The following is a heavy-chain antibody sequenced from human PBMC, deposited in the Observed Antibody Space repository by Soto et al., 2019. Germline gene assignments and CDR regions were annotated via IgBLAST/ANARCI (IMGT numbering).Heavy chain of an antibody. V-gene: IGHV4-34*01. Sequence: QEQLQQWGAGLLKPSETLSLTCAVYGGFVSSGNYYWSWIRQPPGKGLEWIGEMSHSGGTHFNPSLKSRGTISVDTSKNQFSLKMRSVNAADTALYYCARVERGTATTVVDAFDIWGPGTMVTVSS. J-gene: IGHJ3*02. CDR3: ARVERGTATTVVDAFDI. CDR2: MSHSGGT. CDR1: GGFVSSGNYY. D-gene: IGHD1-1*01.